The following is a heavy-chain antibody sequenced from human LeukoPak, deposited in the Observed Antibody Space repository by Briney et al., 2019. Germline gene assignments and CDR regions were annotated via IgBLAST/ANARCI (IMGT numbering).Heavy chain of an antibody. CDR2: ISGYNGNT. D-gene: IGHD6-13*01. CDR3: ARDEWQQLVLIEY. Sequence: ASVKVSCKASGYTFSNHGIRWVRQAPGQGLKWMGWISGYNGNTKYAQKFQGRVNMTTDTSTSTAYMELRSLRSDDSAVYYCARDEWQQLVLIEYWGQGTLVTVSS. V-gene: IGHV1-18*01. J-gene: IGHJ4*02. CDR1: GYTFSNHG.